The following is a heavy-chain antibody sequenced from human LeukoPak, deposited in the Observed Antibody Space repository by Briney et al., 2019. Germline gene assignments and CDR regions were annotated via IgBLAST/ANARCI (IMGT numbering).Heavy chain of an antibody. J-gene: IGHJ5*02. CDR2: IGTAGDT. CDR1: GFTFSSYD. V-gene: IGHV3-13*01. CDR3: ARARRDCSGGSCYDWFDP. Sequence: PGGSLRLSCAASGFTFSSYDMHWVRQATGKGLEWVSAIGTAGDTYYPGSVKGRFTISRENAKNSLYLQMNSLRAGDTAVYYCARARRDCSGGSCYDWFDPWGQGTLVTVSS. D-gene: IGHD2-15*01.